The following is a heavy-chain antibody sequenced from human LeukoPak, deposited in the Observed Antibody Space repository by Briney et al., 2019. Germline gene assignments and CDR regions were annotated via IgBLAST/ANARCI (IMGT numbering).Heavy chain of an antibody. D-gene: IGHD3-22*01. CDR3: ARDPAYYYDSSGYYDY. Sequence: GGSLRLSCAASGFTFSSYWMSWVRQAPGKGLEWLANIKQDGSEKYYVDSVKGRFTISRDNAKNSLYLQMNSLRAEDTAVYYCARDPAYYYDSSGYYDYWGQGTLVTVSS. V-gene: IGHV3-7*01. CDR2: IKQDGSEK. J-gene: IGHJ4*02. CDR1: GFTFSSYW.